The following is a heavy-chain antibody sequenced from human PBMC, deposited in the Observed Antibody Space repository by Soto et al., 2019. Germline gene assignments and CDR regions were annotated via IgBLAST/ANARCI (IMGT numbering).Heavy chain of an antibody. CDR3: VEGWNDF. V-gene: IGHV3-15*01. CDR2: IKSTKDGGAR. Sequence: EVQVVESGGDLVEPGGSLRLSCVTSGFMFSSAWMSWVRQAPGKGLEWVALIKSTKDGGARDYAAPVNGRFSISSYDSKSTVYLQMNSIRVEDTALYYCVEGWNDFWGQGTLVNVSS. CDR1: GFMFSSAW. D-gene: IGHD1-1*01. J-gene: IGHJ4*02.